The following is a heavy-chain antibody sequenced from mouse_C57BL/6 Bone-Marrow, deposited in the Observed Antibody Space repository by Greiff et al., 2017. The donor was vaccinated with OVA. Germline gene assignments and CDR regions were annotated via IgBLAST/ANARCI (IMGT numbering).Heavy chain of an antibody. Sequence: VQLQESGAELVKPGASVKMSCKASGYTFTSYWITWVKQRPGQGLEWIGDIYPGSGSTNYNEKFKSKATLTVDTSSSTAYMQLSSLTSEDSAVYYCARSGVTFDYWGQGTTLTVSS. V-gene: IGHV1-55*01. CDR3: ARSGVTFDY. J-gene: IGHJ2*01. D-gene: IGHD2-5*01. CDR1: GYTFTSYW. CDR2: IYPGSGST.